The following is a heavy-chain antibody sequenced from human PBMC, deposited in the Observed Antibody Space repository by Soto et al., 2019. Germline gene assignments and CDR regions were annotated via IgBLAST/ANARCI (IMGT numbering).Heavy chain of an antibody. V-gene: IGHV4-4*07. CDR2: IYTSGNT. J-gene: IGHJ5*02. D-gene: IGHD3-10*01. Sequence: PSETLSLTCTVSGGSISNYYWSWIRQPAGKGLEWIGRIYTSGNTNYNPSLKGRVTMSVDMSKNQFSLKLSSVAAAAPAVYYCARDYNGENVRAFDPWGPGTLVTVSS. CDR3: ARDYNGENVRAFDP. CDR1: GGSISNYY.